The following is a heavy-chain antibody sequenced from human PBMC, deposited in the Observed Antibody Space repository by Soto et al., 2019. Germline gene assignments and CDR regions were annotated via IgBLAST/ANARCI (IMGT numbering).Heavy chain of an antibody. Sequence: CAISGDSVSSNTAAWNWIRQSPSRGLEWLGRTYYRSKWYNDYEVFVKSRITINPDTTKNQFSLQLDSVTPEDTAVYYCARVSSGSNYRKADYYYYGIDVWGQGTTVTVSS. CDR1: GDSVSSNTAA. CDR2: TYYRSKWYN. V-gene: IGHV6-1*01. CDR3: ARVSSGSNYRKADYYYYGIDV. D-gene: IGHD1-26*01. J-gene: IGHJ6*02.